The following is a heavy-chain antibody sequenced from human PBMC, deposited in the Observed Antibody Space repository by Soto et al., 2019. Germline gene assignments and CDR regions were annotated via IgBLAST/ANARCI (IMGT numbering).Heavy chain of an antibody. D-gene: IGHD5-12*01. V-gene: IGHV6-1*01. Sequence: LCLTCAISGDSISSNTASWNWIRQSPSRGLEWLGRTYFRSKWYNDYAVSVKSRIIINPDTSNNQFSLQLNSVTPEDTAVYFCAKGDNLGPKTGYAFDPWGQGIMVTVSS. CDR2: TYFRSKWYN. CDR1: GDSISSNTAS. J-gene: IGHJ5*02. CDR3: AKGDNLGPKTGYAFDP.